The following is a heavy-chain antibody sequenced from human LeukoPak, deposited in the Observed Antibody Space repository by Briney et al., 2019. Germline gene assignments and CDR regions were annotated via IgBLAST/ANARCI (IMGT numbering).Heavy chain of an antibody. CDR1: GFTFSSYG. CDR2: IRYDGSNK. D-gene: IGHD6-13*01. CDR3: TRDHLAAAGSDAFDI. Sequence: GGSLRLSCAASGFTFSSYGMHWVRQAPGKGLEWVAFIRYDGSNKYYADSVKGRFTISRDNSKNTLYLQMNSLRDEDTAVYYCTRDHLAAAGSDAFDIWGQGTMVTVSS. V-gene: IGHV3-30*02. J-gene: IGHJ3*02.